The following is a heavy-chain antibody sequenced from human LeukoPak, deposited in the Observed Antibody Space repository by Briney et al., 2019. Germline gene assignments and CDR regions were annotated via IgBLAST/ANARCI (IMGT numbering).Heavy chain of an antibody. Sequence: SETLSLTCGVYGGSLSGYYWSWIRQPPGKGLEWIGEVIHSGSTNYNPSLKSRVTISLDTSKNQLSLKLSSVTAADTAVYYCARLGYCTNGVCYGYYYGMDVWGQGTTVTVSS. D-gene: IGHD2-8*01. CDR2: VIHSGST. V-gene: IGHV4-34*12. J-gene: IGHJ6*02. CDR1: GGSLSGYY. CDR3: ARLGYCTNGVCYGYYYGMDV.